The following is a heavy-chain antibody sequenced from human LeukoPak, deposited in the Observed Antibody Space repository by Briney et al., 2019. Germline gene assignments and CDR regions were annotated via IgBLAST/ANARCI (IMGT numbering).Heavy chain of an antibody. D-gene: IGHD1-26*01. Sequence: HPGGSLRLSCAGSGFTFSSYAMHWVRQAPGKGLEWVAVISYDGSNKYYADSVKGRFTISRDNSKNTLYLQMNSLRAEDTAVYYCARDSGSYATFDYWGQGTLVTVSS. CDR1: GFTFSSYA. CDR3: ARDSGSYATFDY. CDR2: ISYDGSNK. V-gene: IGHV3-30*04. J-gene: IGHJ4*02.